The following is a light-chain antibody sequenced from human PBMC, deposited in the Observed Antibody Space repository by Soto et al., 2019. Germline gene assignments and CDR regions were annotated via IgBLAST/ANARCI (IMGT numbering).Light chain of an antibody. CDR2: GAS. J-gene: IGKJ1*01. V-gene: IGKV3-20*01. CDR3: QQYGISGT. CDR1: QSVSNNY. Sequence: EIVLTQSPGTLSLSQGERATLSCRASQSVSNNYLAWYQQKPGQAPRLLIYGASNRATGIPDRFSGSGSGTDFTLTISRLEPEDFAVYYCQQYGISGTFGQGTKVDIK.